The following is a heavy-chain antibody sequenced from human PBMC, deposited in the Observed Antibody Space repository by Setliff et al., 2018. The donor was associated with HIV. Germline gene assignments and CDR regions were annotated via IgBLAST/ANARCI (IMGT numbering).Heavy chain of an antibody. Sequence: GGSLRLSCAASGFIFSDYAIHWVRQAPGRGLEWVTVISFDGTNRKYADSVKGRFSISRDNSKNTVYLQMTSLRGEDTAVYYCARGVRDSSGLYNGHIWGQGTKVTVSS. J-gene: IGHJ3*02. CDR3: ARGVRDSSGLYNGHI. CDR1: GFIFSDYA. D-gene: IGHD3-22*01. CDR2: ISFDGTNR. V-gene: IGHV3-30*16.